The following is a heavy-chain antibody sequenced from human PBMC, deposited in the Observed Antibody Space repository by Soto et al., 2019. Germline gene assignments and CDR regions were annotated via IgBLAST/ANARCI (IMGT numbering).Heavy chain of an antibody. Sequence: QVQLVESGGGVVQPGRSLRLSCAASGFTFSSYGMHWVRQAPGKGLEWVAVIWYDGSNKYYADSVKGRFTISRDNSKNTLYLQMNSLRAEDTAVYYCARENGDEGGYYGMDVWGQGTTVTVSS. J-gene: IGHJ6*02. V-gene: IGHV3-33*01. CDR3: ARENGDEGGYYGMDV. D-gene: IGHD4-17*01. CDR2: IWYDGSNK. CDR1: GFTFSSYG.